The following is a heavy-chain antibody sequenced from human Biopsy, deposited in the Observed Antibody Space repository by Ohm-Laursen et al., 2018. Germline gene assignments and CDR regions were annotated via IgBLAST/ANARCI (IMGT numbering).Heavy chain of an antibody. CDR2: ISPNSGGT. V-gene: IGHV1-2*02. Sequence: GSSVKVSYKGSGYAVNDYFLHWLRQAPGQGPEWMGWISPNSGGTNYAQKFQGRVTMTVGTSTSTVYLELRRLISDDTAVYYCARDIMNRIAGLVARSDVFDVWGQGTLVTVSS. J-gene: IGHJ3*01. CDR3: ARDIMNRIAGLVARSDVFDV. D-gene: IGHD3-16*01. CDR1: GYAVNDYF.